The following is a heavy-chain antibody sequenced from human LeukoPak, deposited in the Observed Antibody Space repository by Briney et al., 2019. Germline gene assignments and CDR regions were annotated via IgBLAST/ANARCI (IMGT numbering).Heavy chain of an antibody. Sequence: GGSLKLSCAASGFTFSVSAMHWVRQASGKGLEWVGRVRSRANNYATAYAASVKGRFTISRDDSKNMAYLQTNSLKTEDTAVYYCTRHSEYSSSLSFDPWGQGTLVTVSS. CDR2: VRSRANNYAT. V-gene: IGHV3-73*01. D-gene: IGHD6-6*01. CDR1: GFTFSVSA. CDR3: TRHSEYSSSLSFDP. J-gene: IGHJ5*02.